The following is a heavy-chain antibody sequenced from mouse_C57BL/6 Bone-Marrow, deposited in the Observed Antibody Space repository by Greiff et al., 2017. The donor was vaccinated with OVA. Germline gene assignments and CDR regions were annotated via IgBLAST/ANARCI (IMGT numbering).Heavy chain of an antibody. D-gene: IGHD2-3*01. Sequence: VQLQQSGTVLARPGASVKMSCKTSGYTFTSYWMHWVKQRPGQGLEWIGAIYPGNSDTSYNQKFKGKANLTAVTSASTAYMELSSLTNEDSAVYYCTRWLLRPWYFDVWGTGTTVTVSS. CDR3: TRWLLRPWYFDV. J-gene: IGHJ1*03. V-gene: IGHV1-5*01. CDR2: IYPGNSDT. CDR1: GYTFTSYW.